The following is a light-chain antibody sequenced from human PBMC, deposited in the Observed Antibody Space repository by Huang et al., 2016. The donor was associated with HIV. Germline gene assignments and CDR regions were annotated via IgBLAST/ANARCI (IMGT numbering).Light chain of an antibody. CDR3: MQALQTRT. J-gene: IGKJ1*01. V-gene: IGKV2-28*01. CDR2: LGS. CDR1: QSLLQSNGYNY. Sequence: EIVMTQSPLSLPVTPGEPASISCRSSQSLLQSNGYNYLDWYLQKPGQSPQLLIYLGSNRAAGVPDRFSGSGAGTDCTLKISRVEAEDVGVYYCMQALQTRTFGQGTKVEIK.